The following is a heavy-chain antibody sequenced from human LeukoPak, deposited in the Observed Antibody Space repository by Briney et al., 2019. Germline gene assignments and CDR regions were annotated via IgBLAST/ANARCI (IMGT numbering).Heavy chain of an antibody. CDR3: ASDDYGDITDAFGI. D-gene: IGHD4-17*01. Sequence: SVKVSCKASGGTFSSYAISWVRQAPGQGLEWMGRIIPIFGTANYAQKFQGRVTITTDESTSTAYMELSSLRSEDTAVYYCASDDYGDITDAFGIWGQGTMVTVSS. J-gene: IGHJ3*02. CDR2: IIPIFGTA. CDR1: GGTFSSYA. V-gene: IGHV1-69*05.